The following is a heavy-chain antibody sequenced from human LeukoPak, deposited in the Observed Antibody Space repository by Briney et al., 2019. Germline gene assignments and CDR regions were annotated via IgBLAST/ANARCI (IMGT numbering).Heavy chain of an antibody. CDR3: ARDHGMATSYWYFDL. CDR2: IYYSGNT. D-gene: IGHD5-24*01. Sequence: SETLSLTCTVSGGSISSYYWSWIRQPPGKGLEWIGYIYYSGNTNYNPSLKSRVTISVDTSKNQFSLKLSSVTAADTAVYYCARDHGMATSYWYFDLWGRGTLVTVSS. V-gene: IGHV4-59*01. J-gene: IGHJ2*01. CDR1: GGSISSYY.